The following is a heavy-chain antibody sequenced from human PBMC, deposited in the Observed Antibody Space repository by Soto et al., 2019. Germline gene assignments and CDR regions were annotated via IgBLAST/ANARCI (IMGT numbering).Heavy chain of an antibody. CDR1: GGTFSSYA. CDR3: AFRKDYYDSSGYYVHAFDI. CDR2: IIPIFGTA. J-gene: IGHJ3*02. D-gene: IGHD3-22*01. V-gene: IGHV1-69*13. Sequence: SVKVSCKASGGTFSSYAISWVRQAPGQGLEWMGGIIPIFGTANYAQKFQGRVTITADESTSTAYMELSSLRSEDTAVYYCAFRKDYYDSSGYYVHAFDIWGQGTMVTVSS.